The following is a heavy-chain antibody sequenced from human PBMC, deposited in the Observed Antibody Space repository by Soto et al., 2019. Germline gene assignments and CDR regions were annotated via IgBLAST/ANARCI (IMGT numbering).Heavy chain of an antibody. Sequence: GASVKVSCKASGYTFTSYDINWVRQATGQGLEWMGWMNPNSGNTGYAQKFQGRVTMTRNTSISTAYMELSSLRSEDTAVYYCAGGDRYSNSWGYYYYGMDVWGQGTTVTVSS. J-gene: IGHJ6*02. CDR3: AGGDRYSNSWGYYYYGMDV. CDR2: MNPNSGNT. D-gene: IGHD6-13*01. V-gene: IGHV1-8*01. CDR1: GYTFTSYD.